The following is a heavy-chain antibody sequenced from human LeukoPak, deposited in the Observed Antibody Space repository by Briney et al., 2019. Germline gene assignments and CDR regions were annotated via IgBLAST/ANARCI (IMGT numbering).Heavy chain of an antibody. J-gene: IGHJ4*02. V-gene: IGHV3-74*01. CDR2: INSDGSTT. Sequence: QSGGSLRLSCAASGFTFSSYWMHWVRQAPGKGLVWVSRINSDGSTTNYADSVKGRFTISRDNAKNTLDLQMNSLRAEDTVVYYCARGGIVATGPNYWGQGTLVTVSS. CDR3: ARGGIVATGPNY. D-gene: IGHD5-12*01. CDR1: GFTFSSYW.